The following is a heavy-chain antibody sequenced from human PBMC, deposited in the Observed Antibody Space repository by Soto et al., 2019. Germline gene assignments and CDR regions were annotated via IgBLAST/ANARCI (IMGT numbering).Heavy chain of an antibody. D-gene: IGHD6-6*01. J-gene: IGHJ6*02. CDR1: GGSFSGYY. V-gene: IGHV4-34*01. Sequence: PSETLSLTCAVYGGSFSGYYWSWIRQPPGKGLEWIGEINHSGSTNYNPSLKSRVTISVDTPKNQFSLKLSSVTAADTAVYYCARRIAARPPYYYYYGMDVWGQGTTVTVSS. CDR3: ARRIAARPPYYYYYGMDV. CDR2: INHSGST.